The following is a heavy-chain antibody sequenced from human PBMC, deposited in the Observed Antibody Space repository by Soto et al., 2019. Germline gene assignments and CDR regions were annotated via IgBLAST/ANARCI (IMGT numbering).Heavy chain of an antibody. Sequence: GGSLRLSCAASGFTFSSYAMHWVRQAPGKGLEWVAVISYDGSNKYYADSVKGRFTISRDNSKNTLYLQMNSLRAEDTAVYYCARVGSVRGHYYYYGMDVWGQGTTVTVSS. D-gene: IGHD3-10*01. CDR2: ISYDGSNK. V-gene: IGHV3-30-3*01. CDR1: GFTFSSYA. J-gene: IGHJ6*02. CDR3: ARVGSVRGHYYYYGMDV.